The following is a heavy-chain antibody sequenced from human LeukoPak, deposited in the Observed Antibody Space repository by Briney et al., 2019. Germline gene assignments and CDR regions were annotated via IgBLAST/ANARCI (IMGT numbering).Heavy chain of an antibody. V-gene: IGHV1-2*02. Sequence: ASVKVSCKASGYTFTDYYVHWVRQAPGEGLEWTGWINPYNGATNYAQKFQGRVPMTRDTSMSTVYMELNTLRSDDTAVYYCARAPFCDFSSCYTGHNWFDPWGQGTLVTVSS. CDR2: INPYNGAT. D-gene: IGHD2-2*02. CDR1: GYTFTDYY. CDR3: ARAPFCDFSSCYTGHNWFDP. J-gene: IGHJ5*02.